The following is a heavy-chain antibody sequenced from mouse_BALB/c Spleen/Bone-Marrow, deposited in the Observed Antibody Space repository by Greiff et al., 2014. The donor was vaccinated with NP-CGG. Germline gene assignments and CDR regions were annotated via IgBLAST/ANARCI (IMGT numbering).Heavy chain of an antibody. D-gene: IGHD1-1*01. CDR1: GFTFSSFG. V-gene: IGHV5-17*02. CDR2: ISSGSSTI. CDR3: VRSGSSSGYFDY. J-gene: IGHJ2*01. Sequence: EVKLMESGGGLVQPGGSRKLSCAASGFTFSSFGMHWVRQAPEKGLEWVAYISSGSSTIYYGDTVMGRFTISRDNPKNTLFLQMTSLRSEDTATYYCVRSGSSSGYFDYWGRGTTLTVSS.